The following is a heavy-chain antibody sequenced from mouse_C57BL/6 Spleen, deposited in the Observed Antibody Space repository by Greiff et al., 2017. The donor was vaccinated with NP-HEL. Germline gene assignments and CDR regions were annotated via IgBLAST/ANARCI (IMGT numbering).Heavy chain of an antibody. V-gene: IGHV1-72*01. CDR2: IDPNSGGT. D-gene: IGHD1-1*01. CDR3: ARWGSSPFHYFDY. Sequence: QVQLQPSGAELVKPGASVKLSCKASGYTFTSYWMHWVKQRPGRGLEWIGRIDPNSGGTKYNEQFKSKATLTVDKPSSTAYMQLSSLTCEDSAVYYVARWGSSPFHYFDYGGQGTTRTVSS. CDR1: GYTFTSYW. J-gene: IGHJ2*01.